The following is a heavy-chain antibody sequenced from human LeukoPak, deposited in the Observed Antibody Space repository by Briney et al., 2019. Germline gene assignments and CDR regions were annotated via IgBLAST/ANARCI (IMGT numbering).Heavy chain of an antibody. CDR2: IYPGDSDT. D-gene: IGHD2-15*01. V-gene: IGHV5-51*01. Sequence: GESLKISCKGSGYSFTSYWIGWVRQMPGKGLEWMGIIYPGDSDTRYSPSFQGQVTISADKSISTAYPQWSSLKASDTAMYYCARRYCSGGSCYWALDYWGQGTLVTVSS. CDR1: GYSFTSYW. J-gene: IGHJ4*02. CDR3: ARRYCSGGSCYWALDY.